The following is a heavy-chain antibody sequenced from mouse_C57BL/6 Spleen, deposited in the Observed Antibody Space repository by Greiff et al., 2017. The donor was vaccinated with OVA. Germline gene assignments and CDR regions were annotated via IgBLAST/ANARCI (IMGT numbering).Heavy chain of an antibody. CDR1: GFTFTSYW. D-gene: IGHD1-1*01. CDR3: ARDGSSYSFAY. Sequence: VQLQQPGAELVKPGASVKLSCKASGFTFTSYWITWVQQTPGQGLEWIGDIYPGSGSTNYTEKFKSKATLTVDTSSSTAYMQLSSLTSGASAVYYCARDGSSYSFAYWGQGTLVTVSA. V-gene: IGHV1-55*01. J-gene: IGHJ3*01. CDR2: IYPGSGST.